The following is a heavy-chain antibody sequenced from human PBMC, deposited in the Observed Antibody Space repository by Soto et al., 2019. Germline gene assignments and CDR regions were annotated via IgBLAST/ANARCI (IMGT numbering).Heavy chain of an antibody. V-gene: IGHV4-30-4*01. D-gene: IGHD3-3*01. CDR3: ARRKYYDFWSGPLRSSPYGMDV. CDR1: GGSISSGDYY. CDR2: IYYSGST. Sequence: SETLSLTCTVSGGSISSGDYYWSWIRQPPGKGLEWIGYIYYSGSTYYNPSLKSRVTISVDTSKNQFSLKLSSVTAADTAVYYCARRKYYDFWSGPLRSSPYGMDVWGQGTTVTVSS. J-gene: IGHJ6*02.